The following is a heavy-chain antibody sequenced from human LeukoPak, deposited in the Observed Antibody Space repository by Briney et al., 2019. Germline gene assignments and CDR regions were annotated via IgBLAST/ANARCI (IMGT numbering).Heavy chain of an antibody. CDR3: AIGRQHIVVVTAFDY. Sequence: SVKVSCKASGGTFSSYAISWVRQTPGQGLEWMGGIIPIFGTANYAQKFQGRVTITADESTSTAYMELSSLRSEDTAVYYCAIGRQHIVVVTAFDYWGQGTLVTVSS. J-gene: IGHJ4*02. D-gene: IGHD2-21*02. V-gene: IGHV1-69*13. CDR1: GGTFSSYA. CDR2: IIPIFGTA.